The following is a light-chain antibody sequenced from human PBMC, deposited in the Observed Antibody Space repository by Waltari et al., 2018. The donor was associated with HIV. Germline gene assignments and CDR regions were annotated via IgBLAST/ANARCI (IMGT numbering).Light chain of an antibody. Sequence: EILITQSPAILSVSPGESATVSCRASQNIGTNLAWYQQKPGQAPRLLIYGASTRATGIPARFSGSGAGTEFTLAISSLQAEDFAVYYCQQYDTWPPKTFGQGTKVEIK. V-gene: IGKV3-15*01. J-gene: IGKJ1*01. CDR3: QQYDTWPPKT. CDR1: QNIGTN. CDR2: GAS.